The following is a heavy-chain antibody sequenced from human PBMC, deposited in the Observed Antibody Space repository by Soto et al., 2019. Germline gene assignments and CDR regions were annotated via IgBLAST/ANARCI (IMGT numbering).Heavy chain of an antibody. J-gene: IGHJ6*02. V-gene: IGHV3-33*01. CDR3: AGLAVAGTGGYYYYYGMDV. Sequence: GGSLRLSCAASGFTFSSYGMHWVRQAPGKGLEWVAVIWYDGSNKYYADYVKGRFTISRDNSKNTLYLQMNSLRAEDTAVYYCAGLAVAGTGGYYYYYGMDVWGQGTTVTVSS. CDR1: GFTFSSYG. D-gene: IGHD6-19*01. CDR2: IWYDGSNK.